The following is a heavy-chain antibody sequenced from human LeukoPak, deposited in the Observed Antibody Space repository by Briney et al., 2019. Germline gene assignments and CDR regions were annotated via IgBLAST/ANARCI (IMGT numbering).Heavy chain of an antibody. V-gene: IGHV1-18*01. D-gene: IGHD2-2*01. CDR3: ARGYKSSTSFYYYYYMDV. CDR1: GYTFTSYG. Sequence: ASVKVSCKASGYTFTSYGISWVRQAPGQGLEWMGWIIAYNGNTNYAQKLQGRVTMTTDTSTSTAYMELRSLRSDDTAVYYCARGYKSSTSFYYYYYMDVWGKGTTVTVSS. J-gene: IGHJ6*03. CDR2: IIAYNGNT.